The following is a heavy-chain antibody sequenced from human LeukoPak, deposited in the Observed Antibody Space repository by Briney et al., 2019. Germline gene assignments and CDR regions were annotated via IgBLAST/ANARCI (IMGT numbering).Heavy chain of an antibody. CDR2: VNPNSGVT. D-gene: IGHD1-26*01. V-gene: IGHV1-2*02. Sequence: ASVKVSCKASGYTFIGYYIHWVRQAPGQGLEWMGSVNPNSGVTDYAQKLQGRVTMTTDTSTSTAYMELRSLRSDDTAVYYCARDGIVGAVYYYYYYMDVWGKGTTVTVSS. J-gene: IGHJ6*03. CDR1: GYTFIGYY. CDR3: ARDGIVGAVYYYYYYMDV.